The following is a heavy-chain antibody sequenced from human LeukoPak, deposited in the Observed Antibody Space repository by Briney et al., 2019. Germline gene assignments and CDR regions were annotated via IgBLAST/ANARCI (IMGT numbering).Heavy chain of an antibody. CDR2: IWYDGTNK. CDR3: ARDFGEQMAPRLDY. J-gene: IGHJ4*02. Sequence: GRSLRLSCAATGFTFSSYGFHWVRQAPGKGLEWVAVIWYDGTNKYYVESVKGRFTISRDNSKNTLYLQMNSLRAEDTAVYYCARDFGEQMAPRLDYWGQGTLVTVSS. CDR1: GFTFSSYG. D-gene: IGHD5-24*01. V-gene: IGHV3-33*01.